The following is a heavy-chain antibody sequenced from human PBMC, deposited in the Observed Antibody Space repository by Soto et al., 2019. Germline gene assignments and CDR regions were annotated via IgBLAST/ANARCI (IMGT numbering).Heavy chain of an antibody. D-gene: IGHD4-4*01. V-gene: IGHV5-51*01. CDR1: GYSFTSYW. Sequence: GESLKISCKGSGYSFTSYWIGWVRQMPGKGLEWMGIIYPGDSDTRYSPSFQDQVTISADKSISTAYLQWSSLKASDTAMYYCARQPVYSNYQAAGYYCGIDVWGQGTTVNVSS. CDR2: IYPGDSDT. J-gene: IGHJ6*02. CDR3: ARQPVYSNYQAAGYYCGIDV.